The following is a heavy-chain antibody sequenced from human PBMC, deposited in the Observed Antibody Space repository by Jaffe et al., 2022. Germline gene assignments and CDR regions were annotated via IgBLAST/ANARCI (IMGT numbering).Heavy chain of an antibody. CDR2: INAGNGNT. J-gene: IGHJ4*02. CDR3: ARVGSSSWYGFDY. V-gene: IGHV1-3*01. CDR1: GYTFTSYA. Sequence: QVQLVQSGAEVKKPGASVKVSCKASGYTFTSYAMHWVRQAPGQRLEWMGWINAGNGNTKYSQKFQGRVTITRDTSASTAYMELSSLRSEDTAVYYCARVGSSSWYGFDYWGQGTLVTVSS. D-gene: IGHD6-13*01.